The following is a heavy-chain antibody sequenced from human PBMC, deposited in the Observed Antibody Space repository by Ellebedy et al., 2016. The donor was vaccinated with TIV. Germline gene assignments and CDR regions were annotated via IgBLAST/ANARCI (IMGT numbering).Heavy chain of an antibody. D-gene: IGHD2-15*01. J-gene: IGHJ4*02. CDR1: GFTFSSNW. CDR2: MTNSGGSK. V-gene: IGHV3-11*01. Sequence: PGGSLRLSCAASGFTFSSNWMSWFRQVPGKGLEWVSYMTNSGGSKDYADAVKGRFAISRDNTENSLYLQMNSLRAEDTAVYYCAKDVVAPGLAFDYWGQGTLVTVSS. CDR3: AKDVVAPGLAFDY.